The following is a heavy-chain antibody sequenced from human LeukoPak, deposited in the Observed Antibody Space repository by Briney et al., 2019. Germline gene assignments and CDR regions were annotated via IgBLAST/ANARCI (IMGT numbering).Heavy chain of an antibody. Sequence: GGSLRLSCAASGFIFSNYAITWIRQAPGKGLEWVSEISGSRESTYYGDSVKGRFTISRGNSKNTLYLQMNSLRAGDTAIYYCAREDWDFDYWGQGTLVTVSS. J-gene: IGHJ4*02. CDR1: GFIFSNYA. V-gene: IGHV3-23*01. CDR3: AREDWDFDY. D-gene: IGHD3-9*01. CDR2: ISGSREST.